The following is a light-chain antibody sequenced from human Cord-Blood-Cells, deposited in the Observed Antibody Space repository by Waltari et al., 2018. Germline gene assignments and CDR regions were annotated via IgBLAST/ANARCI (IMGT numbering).Light chain of an antibody. J-gene: IGLJ1*01. CDR2: DVS. CDR1: SSDVGGYNY. CDR3: CAYTGSYV. Sequence: QSALTQPRSVSGSPGQSVTISCTGTSSDVGGYNYVSWYQQHPGKAPKLMIYDVSKRPVGVPVPCSSSNAADSVSLTIFEAEDEDEADCYCCAYTGSYVFGTGTKVTVL. V-gene: IGLV2-11*01.